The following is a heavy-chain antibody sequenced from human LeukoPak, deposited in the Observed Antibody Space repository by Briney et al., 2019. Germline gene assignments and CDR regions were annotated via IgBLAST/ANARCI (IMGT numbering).Heavy chain of an antibody. CDR1: GYTFTSYG. V-gene: IGHV1-18*01. CDR3: ARVGTDLIVVVVAATPSEVFDY. J-gene: IGHJ4*02. CDR2: ISAYNGNT. Sequence: ASVKVSCKASGYTFTSYGISWVRQAPGQGLEWMGWISAYNGNTNYAQKLQGRVTMTTETSTSTAYMELRSLRSDDTAVYYCARVGTDLIVVVVAATPSEVFDYWGQGTLVTVSS. D-gene: IGHD2-15*01.